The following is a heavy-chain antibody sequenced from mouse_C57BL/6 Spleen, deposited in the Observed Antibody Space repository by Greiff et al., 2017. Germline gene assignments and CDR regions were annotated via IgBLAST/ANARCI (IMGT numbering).Heavy chain of an antibody. CDR3: ARDGYYGSSYWYFDV. J-gene: IGHJ1*03. CDR1: GFTFSDYY. D-gene: IGHD1-1*01. CDR2: INYDGSST. Sequence: DVQLVESEGGLVQPGSSMKLSCTASGFTFSDYYMAWVRQVPEKGLEWVANINYDGSSTYYLDSLKSRFIISRDNAKNILYLQMSSLKSEDTATYYCARDGYYGSSYWYFDVWGTGTTVTVSS. V-gene: IGHV5-16*01.